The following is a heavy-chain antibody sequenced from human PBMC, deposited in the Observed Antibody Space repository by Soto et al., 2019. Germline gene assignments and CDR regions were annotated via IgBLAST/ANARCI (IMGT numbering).Heavy chain of an antibody. V-gene: IGHV3-15*07. J-gene: IGHJ4*02. D-gene: IGHD1-1*01. Sequence: EVQLVQSGGGLVKPGGSLRLSCAVSGLTFSDAWMNWVRQAPGKGLEWVGRIKSKSGGGTTDYAAPVKDRFTISRDDSKDTVYLQMNSLKTEDPAVYYCTSQSGDDYWGQGTLVTVSS. CDR3: TSQSGDDY. CDR1: GLTFSDAW. CDR2: IKSKSGGGTT.